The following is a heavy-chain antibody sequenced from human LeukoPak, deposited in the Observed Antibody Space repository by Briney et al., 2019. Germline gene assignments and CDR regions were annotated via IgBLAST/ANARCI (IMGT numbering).Heavy chain of an antibody. CDR3: ARAYERPYYFDY. J-gene: IGHJ4*02. D-gene: IGHD3-22*01. V-gene: IGHV3-72*01. Sequence: GGSLRLSCAASGFTFSDHYMDWVRQAPGEGLEWVGRTRNKANSYTTEYAASVKGRFTISRDDSKNSLYLQMNSLKTEDTAVYYCARAYERPYYFDYWRQVTLVTVSS. CDR2: TRNKANSYTT. CDR1: GFTFSDHY.